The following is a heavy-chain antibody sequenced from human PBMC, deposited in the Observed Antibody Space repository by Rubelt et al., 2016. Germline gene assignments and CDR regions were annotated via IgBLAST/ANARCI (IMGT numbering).Heavy chain of an antibody. Sequence: GLEWVSTISESGGGTYYADSVKGRFTISRDNFKNTLYLQVNSLRAEDTAVYYCATEYSSSSSASQYWGQGTLVTVST. V-gene: IGHV3-23*01. CDR2: ISESGGGT. D-gene: IGHD6-6*01. CDR3: ATEYSSSSSASQY. J-gene: IGHJ4*02.